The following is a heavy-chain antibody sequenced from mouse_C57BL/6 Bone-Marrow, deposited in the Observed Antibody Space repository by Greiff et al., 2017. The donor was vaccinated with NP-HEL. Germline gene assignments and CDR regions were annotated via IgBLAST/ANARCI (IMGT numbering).Heavy chain of an antibody. CDR3: AREVPSYGSLDY. CDR1: CYTFTSYW. Sequence: QVQLQQPGAELVMPGASVKLSCKASCYTFTSYWMHWVKQRPGQGLEWIGEIDPSDSYTNYNQKFKGKSTLTVDKSSSTAYMQLSSLTSEDSAVYYCAREVPSYGSLDYWGQGTTLTVSS. D-gene: IGHD1-1*01. V-gene: IGHV1-69*01. J-gene: IGHJ2*01. CDR2: IDPSDSYT.